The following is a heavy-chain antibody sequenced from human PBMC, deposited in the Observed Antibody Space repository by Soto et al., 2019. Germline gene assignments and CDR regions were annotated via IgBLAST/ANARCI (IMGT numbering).Heavy chain of an antibody. J-gene: IGHJ5*02. CDR2: VYYSGST. CDR1: GGSVSSSSYY. V-gene: IGHV4-39*01. CDR3: SVVPAAMSDIGRWFDP. Sequence: PSETLSLTCTVSGGSVSSSSYYWGWVRQPPGKGLEWIGSVYYSGSTYYNPSLESRVTISVDKSKNQFSLKLSSVTAADTAVYYCSVVPAAMSDIGRWFDPWGQGTLVTVS. D-gene: IGHD2-2*01.